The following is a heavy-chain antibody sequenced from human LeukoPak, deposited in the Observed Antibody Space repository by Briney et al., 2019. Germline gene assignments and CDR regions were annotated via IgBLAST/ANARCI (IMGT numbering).Heavy chain of an antibody. D-gene: IGHD4-23*01. J-gene: IGHJ4*02. Sequence: EASVKVSCKASGHTFTSYGISWVRQAPGQGLEWMGWISAYNGNTNYAQKLQGRVTMTTDTSTSTAYMELRSLRSDDTAVYYCARDNRITVARSPFDYWGQGTLVTVSS. CDR1: GHTFTSYG. V-gene: IGHV1-18*01. CDR3: ARDNRITVARSPFDY. CDR2: ISAYNGNT.